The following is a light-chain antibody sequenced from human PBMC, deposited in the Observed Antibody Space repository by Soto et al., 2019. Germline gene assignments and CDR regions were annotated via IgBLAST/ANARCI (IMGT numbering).Light chain of an antibody. V-gene: IGKV3-20*01. J-gene: IGKJ1*01. CDR1: QSVDTTF. CDR3: QQYMSSVT. Sequence: EIVLTQSPGSLSLSPGQRATLSCRASQSVDTTFFAWYQKKAGQAPRLLFYGASKRATGIPDRFSGSGSGTDLTIIISRLEPEDFAVYYCQQYMSSVTFGQGTKVEIK. CDR2: GAS.